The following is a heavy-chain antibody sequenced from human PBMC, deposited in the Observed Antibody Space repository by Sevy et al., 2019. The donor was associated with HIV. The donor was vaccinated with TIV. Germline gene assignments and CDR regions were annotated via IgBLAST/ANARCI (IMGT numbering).Heavy chain of an antibody. CDR1: GSTLSQMA. D-gene: IGHD3-22*01. J-gene: IGHJ4*02. Sequence: ASVKVSCKVSGSTLSQMAMHWVRQAPGKGLEWMATFDPEDAETIYTKKLQGRVTMTEDTSRDKAYMELSNLRSEDTAVYYCATTKDYYESSGEPFDYWGQGTLVTVSS. CDR2: FDPEDAET. CDR3: ATTKDYYESSGEPFDY. V-gene: IGHV1-24*01.